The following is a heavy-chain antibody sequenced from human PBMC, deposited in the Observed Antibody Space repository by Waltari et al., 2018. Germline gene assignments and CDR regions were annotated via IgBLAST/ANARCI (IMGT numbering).Heavy chain of an antibody. CDR1: GGSFSGYY. CDR3: ARVKRRFTYYYDSSAPHAFDI. D-gene: IGHD3-22*01. J-gene: IGHJ3*02. V-gene: IGHV4-34*01. CDR2: INHSGST. Sequence: QVQLQQWGAGLLKPSETLSLTCAVYGGSFSGYYWRWIRHTPGKGVEWIGEINHSGSTNYNPSLKSRVTISVDTSKNQFSLKLSSVTAADTAVYYCARVKRRFTYYYDSSAPHAFDIWGQGTMVTVSS.